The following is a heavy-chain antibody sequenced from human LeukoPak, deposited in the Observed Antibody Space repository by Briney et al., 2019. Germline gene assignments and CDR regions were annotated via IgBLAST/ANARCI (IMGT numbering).Heavy chain of an antibody. CDR3: ARVQWLRFNYYYYMDV. CDR2: INHSGST. V-gene: IGHV4-34*01. D-gene: IGHD5-12*01. J-gene: IGHJ6*03. CDR1: GGSFSGYY. Sequence: PSETLSLTCAVYGGSFSGYYWSWIRQPPGKGLEWIGEINHSGSTYYNPSLKSRVTISVDTSKNQFSLKLSSVTAADTAVYYCARVQWLRFNYYYYMDVWGKGTTVTVSS.